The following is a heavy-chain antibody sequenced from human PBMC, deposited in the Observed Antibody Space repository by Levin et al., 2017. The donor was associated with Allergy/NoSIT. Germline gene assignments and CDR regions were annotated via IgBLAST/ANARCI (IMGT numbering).Heavy chain of an antibody. CDR2: IYHSGTT. Sequence: PSETLSLTCGVSGFSISSGYHWGWIRQPPGKGLEWIGSIYHSGTTYYNPSLQSRVTISVDTSKNQFSLKLRSVTDGETAGYYCAGGLIRGYYGSGGYYFDSWGQGTLVTVSS. V-gene: IGHV4-38-2*01. CDR3: AGGLIRGYYGSGGYYFDS. CDR1: GFSISSGYH. D-gene: IGHD3-22*01. J-gene: IGHJ4*02.